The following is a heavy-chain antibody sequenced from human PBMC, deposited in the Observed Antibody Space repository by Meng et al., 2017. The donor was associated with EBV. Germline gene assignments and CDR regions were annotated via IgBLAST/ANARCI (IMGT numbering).Heavy chain of an antibody. CDR3: AKHRLGPLDY. J-gene: IGHJ4*02. V-gene: IGHV3-53*01. CDR1: GFTVSSNY. Sequence: EVQLVGSGGCLTLPGGSLRLSCAAAGFTVSSNYMSWVRQAPGKGLEWVSVIYSGGSTYYADSVKGRFTISRDNSKNTLYLQMNSLRAEDTAVYYCAKHRLGPLDYWGQGTLVTVSS. CDR2: IYSGGST. D-gene: IGHD5-12*01.